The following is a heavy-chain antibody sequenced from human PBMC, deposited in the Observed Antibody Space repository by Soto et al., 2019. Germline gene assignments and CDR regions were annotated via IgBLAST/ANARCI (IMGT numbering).Heavy chain of an antibody. J-gene: IGHJ5*02. Sequence: SETLSLTCTVTGGAISGYYWTWMRLSAGGGLEWIGRIYSSGSTNYNPSLKSPVTISLDTSMNHFSLRPSSVTAADTAVYYCARGQRFSDWFDPWGQGTLVTVSS. V-gene: IGHV4-4*07. CDR1: GGAISGYY. CDR3: ARGQRFSDWFDP. D-gene: IGHD3-3*01. CDR2: IYSSGST.